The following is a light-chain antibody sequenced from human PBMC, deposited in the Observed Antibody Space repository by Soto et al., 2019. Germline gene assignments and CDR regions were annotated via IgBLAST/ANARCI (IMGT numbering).Light chain of an antibody. CDR1: QSVSSN. CDR3: QQDGNSPPT. CDR2: GAS. Sequence: EVVMTQSPATLSVSPGERATLSCRASQSVSSNLAWYQQKPGQAPRLLIYGASTRATGIPARFSGSGSGADFTLTISRLEPEDFAVYYCQQDGNSPPTFGQGTKVDIK. V-gene: IGKV3-15*01. J-gene: IGKJ1*01.